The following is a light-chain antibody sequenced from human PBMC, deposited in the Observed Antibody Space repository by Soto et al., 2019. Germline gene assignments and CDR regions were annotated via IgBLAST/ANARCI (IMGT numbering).Light chain of an antibody. J-gene: IGKJ3*01. CDR3: QQYNNWPFT. Sequence: EIVMTQSPATLSVSPGERATLSCRASQSISSNLAWYQQKPGQAPRLLIYGASTRATGIPATFSGSWSGTEFTLTISRLQSEDFAVYYCQQYNNWPFTFGPGTKVDIK. CDR2: GAS. CDR1: QSISSN. V-gene: IGKV3-15*01.